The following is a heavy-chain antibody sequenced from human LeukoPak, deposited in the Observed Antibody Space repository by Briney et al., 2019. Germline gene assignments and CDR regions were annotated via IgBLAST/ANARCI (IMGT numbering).Heavy chain of an antibody. CDR1: GGSISSSSYY. V-gene: IGHV4-30-4*08. J-gene: IGHJ5*02. D-gene: IGHD3-3*01. Sequence: NPSETLSLTCTVSGGSISSSSYYWGWIRQPPGKGLEWIGYIYYSGSTYYNPSLKSRVTISVDTSKNQFSLKLSSVTAADTAVYYCARGLLRFLELLPSFWFDPWGQGTLVTVSS. CDR3: ARGLLRFLELLPSFWFDP. CDR2: IYYSGST.